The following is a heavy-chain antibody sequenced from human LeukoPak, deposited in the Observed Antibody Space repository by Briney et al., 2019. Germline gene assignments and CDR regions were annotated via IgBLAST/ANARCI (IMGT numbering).Heavy chain of an antibody. V-gene: IGHV4-39*07. CDR2: VYYSGST. CDR1: DGSISSSYYY. D-gene: IGHD1-26*01. J-gene: IGHJ4*02. CDR3: ARVSHSAVGGTYYYFDC. Sequence: KPSETLSLTCTVSDGSISSSYYYWAWIRQPPGKGLEWIGSVYYSGSTYYNPSLKSRVTISVDTSKKQPSLKLSSVTAADTAIYYCARVSHSAVGGTYYYFDCWGQGTLVTVSS.